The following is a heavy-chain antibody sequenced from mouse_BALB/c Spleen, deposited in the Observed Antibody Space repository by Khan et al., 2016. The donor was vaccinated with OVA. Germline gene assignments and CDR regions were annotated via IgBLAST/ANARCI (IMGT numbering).Heavy chain of an antibody. Sequence: VQLQESGPGLVKPSQSLSITCTVTGYSITSDYAWNWIRQFPGNKLEWMGFISYRGNTKYNSSHKSRFSTTRDTSKNQFFLQLNSVTTEDTATYYCARVYGGDFDYWGQGTSLTVSS. D-gene: IGHD1-1*01. CDR2: ISYRGNT. V-gene: IGHV3-2*02. CDR3: ARVYGGDFDY. CDR1: GYSITSDYA. J-gene: IGHJ2*02.